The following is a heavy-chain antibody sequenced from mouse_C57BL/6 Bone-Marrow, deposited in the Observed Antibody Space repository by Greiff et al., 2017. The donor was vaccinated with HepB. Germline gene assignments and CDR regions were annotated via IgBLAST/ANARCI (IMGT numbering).Heavy chain of an antibody. Sequence: QVQLQQPGAELVKPGASVKMSCKASGYTFTSYWITWVKQRPGQGLEWIGDIYPGSGSTNYNEKFKSKATLTVDTSSSTAYMQLSSLTSEDSAVYYCASNTTALGGAMDYWGQGTSVTVAS. V-gene: IGHV1-55*01. CDR2: IYPGSGST. J-gene: IGHJ4*01. D-gene: IGHD1-2*01. CDR1: GYTFTSYW. CDR3: ASNTTALGGAMDY.